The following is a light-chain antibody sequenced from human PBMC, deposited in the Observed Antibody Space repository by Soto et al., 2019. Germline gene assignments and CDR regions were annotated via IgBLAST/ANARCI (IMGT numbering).Light chain of an antibody. J-gene: IGLJ1*01. CDR3: QSYHRSLPSYA. CDR2: GNS. Sequence: QSVLTQPPSVSGAPGQRVTISCTGSSSNIGAGYDVHWYQQLPGTAPKLLIYGNSNRPSGVRDRFSGSKSGTSASLAITGLHAAEEAHYYRQSYHRSLPSYAFQPGTKVTVL. CDR1: SSNIGAGYD. V-gene: IGLV1-40*01.